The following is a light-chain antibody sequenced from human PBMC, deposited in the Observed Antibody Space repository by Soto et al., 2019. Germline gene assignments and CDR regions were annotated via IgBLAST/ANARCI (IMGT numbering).Light chain of an antibody. J-gene: IGKJ4*01. CDR2: DAS. CDR1: QGITDS. CDR3: QQYYYSFT. Sequence: DIQMTQSPSSLSASVGDRVTITCQASQGITDSLNWYQQKPGKAPKLLIRDASNLQAGVPSRFSGSGSGTDFSFTISSLQPEDTATYYCQQYYYSFTFGGGTKVEIK. V-gene: IGKV1-33*01.